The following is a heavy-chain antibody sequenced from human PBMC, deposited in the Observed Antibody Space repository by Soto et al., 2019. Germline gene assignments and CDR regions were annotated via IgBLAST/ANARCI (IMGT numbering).Heavy chain of an antibody. V-gene: IGHV4-59*01. CDR2: IYYSGST. CDR1: GGSISSYY. D-gene: IGHD3-22*01. J-gene: IGHJ3*02. CDR3: ARGHYYDSSGHDAFDI. Sequence: PSETLSLTCTVSGGSISSYYWSWIRQPPGKGLEWIGYIYYSGSTNYNPSLKSRVTISVDTSKNQFSLKLSSVTAADTAVYYCARGHYYDSSGHDAFDIWGQGTMVTVSS.